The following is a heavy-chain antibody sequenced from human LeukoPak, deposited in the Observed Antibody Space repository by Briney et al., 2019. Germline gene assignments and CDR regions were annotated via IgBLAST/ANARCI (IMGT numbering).Heavy chain of an antibody. CDR3: ARGGSGNFYY. V-gene: IGHV3-74*03. CDR1: GFTFSGYW. CDR2: ICSDGGST. D-gene: IGHD1-26*01. J-gene: IGHJ4*02. Sequence: GGSLRLSCTASGFTFSGYWMNWVRQAPGKGLVWVSRICSDGGSTTYADSVKGRFTISRDNAKNTLYLQITSLRAEDTAVYYCARGGSGNFYYWGQGTLVTVSS.